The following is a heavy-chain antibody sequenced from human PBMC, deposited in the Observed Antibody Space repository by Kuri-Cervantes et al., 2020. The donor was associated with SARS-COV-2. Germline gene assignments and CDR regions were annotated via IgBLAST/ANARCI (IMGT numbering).Heavy chain of an antibody. CDR2: IIPIFGTA. CDR3: ARGVGSSWYVDDAFDI. Sequence: VKVSCKASGGTFSSYAISWVRQAPGQGLEWMGGIIPIFGTANYAQKFQGRVTITTDESTSTAYMELSSLRSEDTAVYYCARGVGSSWYVDDAFDIWGQGTMVTVSS. CDR1: GGTFSSYA. D-gene: IGHD6-13*01. V-gene: IGHV1-69*05. J-gene: IGHJ3*02.